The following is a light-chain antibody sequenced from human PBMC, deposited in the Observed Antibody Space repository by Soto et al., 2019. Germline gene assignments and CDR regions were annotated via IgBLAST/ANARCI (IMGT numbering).Light chain of an antibody. CDR3: SAYTDSSTLV. J-gene: IGLJ3*02. Sequence: QSALTQPASGSGSAGQWITISCSGTMRDVGAYNLVSWYQQHPGTAPKLIIYEVRNRPSGISSRFSVSRSGNTASQTISGLQSEAEGDYYCSAYTDSSTLVFGGGTKLTVL. V-gene: IGLV2-14*01. CDR1: MRDVGAYNL. CDR2: EVR.